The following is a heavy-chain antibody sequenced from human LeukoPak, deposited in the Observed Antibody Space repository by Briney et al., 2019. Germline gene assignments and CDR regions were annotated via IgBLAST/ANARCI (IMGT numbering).Heavy chain of an antibody. CDR2: IIPLFGTP. V-gene: IGHV1-69*06. J-gene: IGHJ6*04. D-gene: IGHD2-15*01. CDR3: ASATLRCSGGSCYEMDV. CDR1: GGTFSSYT. Sequence: GASVKVSCKASGGTFSSYTISWVRQAPGQGLKWMGGIIPLFGTPDYAQKFQDRLTITADKSTSTAYMELSNLRSEDTAVYYCASATLRCSGGSCYEMDVWGKGTTVTVSS.